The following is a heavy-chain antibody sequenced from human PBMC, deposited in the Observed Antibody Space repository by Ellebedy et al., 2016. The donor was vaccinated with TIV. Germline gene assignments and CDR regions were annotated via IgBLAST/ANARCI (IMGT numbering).Heavy chain of an antibody. D-gene: IGHD6-19*01. V-gene: IGHV1-18*01. Sequence: ASVKVSXXASGYTFTSYGISWVRQAPGQGLEWMGWISAYNGNTNYAQKLQGRVTMTTDTSTSTAYMELRSLRSDDTAVYYCARDNWGNESRGTWGQGTLVTVSS. CDR3: ARDNWGNESRGT. CDR2: ISAYNGNT. J-gene: IGHJ5*02. CDR1: GYTFTSYG.